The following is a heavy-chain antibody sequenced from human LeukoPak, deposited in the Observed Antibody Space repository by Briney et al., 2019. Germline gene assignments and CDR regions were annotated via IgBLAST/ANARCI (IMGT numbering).Heavy chain of an antibody. J-gene: IGHJ4*02. Sequence: SGTLSLTCAVYGGSFSGYYWSWIRQPPGKGLEWIGEINHSGSTNYNPSLKSRVTISVDTSKNQFSLKLSSVTAADTAVYYCARDIVVVPAAIPYYFDYWGQGTLVTVSS. D-gene: IGHD2-2*01. CDR1: GGSFSGYY. V-gene: IGHV4-34*01. CDR2: INHSGST. CDR3: ARDIVVVPAAIPYYFDY.